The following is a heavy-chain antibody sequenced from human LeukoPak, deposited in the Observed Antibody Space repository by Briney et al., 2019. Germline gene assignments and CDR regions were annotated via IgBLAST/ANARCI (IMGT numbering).Heavy chain of an antibody. D-gene: IGHD3-22*01. J-gene: IGHJ4*02. CDR3: ERSRGATGYYWVDY. Sequence: GGSLRLSCAVSGFTFRSYAMHWVRQAPGKGLEWVAVISTDGSKTYYTDSVKGRFTISRDNSKNTLYLQVNSLRTEDTAVYYCERSRGATGYYWVDYWGQGTLVTVSS. CDR2: ISTDGSKT. V-gene: IGHV3-30-3*01. CDR1: GFTFRSYA.